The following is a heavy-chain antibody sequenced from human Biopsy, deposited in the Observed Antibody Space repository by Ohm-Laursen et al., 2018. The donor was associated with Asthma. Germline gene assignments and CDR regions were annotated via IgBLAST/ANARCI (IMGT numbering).Heavy chain of an antibody. D-gene: IGHD6-19*01. CDR1: GGSFTHYF. J-gene: IGHJ1*01. V-gene: IGHV4-34*01. CDR3: VRGEEVAGTYFKD. CDR2: INYRGDT. Sequence: GTLSLTCAISGGSFTHYFWMWIRQPPGKGLEWIGEINYRGDTNYNPSLESRVSISVHTSTYHFSLRLNSVTAADTAVYYCVRGEEVAGTYFKDWDQGTLVTVSS.